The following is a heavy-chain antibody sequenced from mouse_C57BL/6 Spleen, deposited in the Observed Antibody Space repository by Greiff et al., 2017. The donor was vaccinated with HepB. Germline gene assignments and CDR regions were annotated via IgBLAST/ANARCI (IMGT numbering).Heavy chain of an antibody. D-gene: IGHD2-3*01. CDR3: AKRGWLPSMDY. CDR2: INPNNGGT. V-gene: IGHV1-26*01. J-gene: IGHJ4*01. CDR1: GYTFTDYY. Sequence: VQLQQSGPELVKPGASVKISCKASGYTFTDYYMNWVKQSHGKSLEWIGDINPNNGGTSYNQKFKGKATLTVDKSSSTAYMELRSLTSEDSAVYYCAKRGWLPSMDYWGQGTSVTVSS.